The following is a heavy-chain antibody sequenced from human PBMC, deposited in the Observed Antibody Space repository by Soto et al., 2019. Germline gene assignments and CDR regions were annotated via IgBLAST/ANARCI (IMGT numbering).Heavy chain of an antibody. CDR2: IYPGDSDT. J-gene: IGHJ4*01. CDR3: ARLANIFHSDN. CDR1: GYSFTSHW. D-gene: IGHD2-21*01. V-gene: IGHV5-51*01. Sequence: PGESMKISCPGSGYSFTSHWNGCVRQMPEKGLEWMGVIYPGDSDTRYSPSFQGQVTISADKSISTAYLQRSSLKPSVTAMYYCARLANIFHSDNWGHGTLVTVSS.